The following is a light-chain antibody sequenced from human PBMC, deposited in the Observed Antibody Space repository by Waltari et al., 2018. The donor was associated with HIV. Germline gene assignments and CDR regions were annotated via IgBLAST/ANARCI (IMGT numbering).Light chain of an antibody. J-gene: IGLJ1*01. CDR3: CSYAGSNTFNYV. V-gene: IGLV2-23*02. Sequence: QSALTQPASVSGSPGQSITISCTGTSSDVGGYNYVSWYQQHPGKAPKLMIYDVSKRPSGVSNRFSGSKSGNTSSLTISGLQAEDDADYYCCSYAGSNTFNYVFGTGTKVTVL. CDR2: DVS. CDR1: SSDVGGYNY.